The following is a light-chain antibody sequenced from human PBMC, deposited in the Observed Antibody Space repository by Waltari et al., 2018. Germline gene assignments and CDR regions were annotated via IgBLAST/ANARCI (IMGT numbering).Light chain of an antibody. Sequence: QSALTQPASVSGSPGQSITISCTGTSSDVGGYNYVSLFQHHPGRAPKLMIYDVSKRPSVVSNRFSGSKSGNAASLTISGLQAEDEADYYCSSYTSISTLVFGVGTKVTVL. CDR1: SSDVGGYNY. V-gene: IGLV2-14*03. CDR3: SSYTSISTLV. CDR2: DVS. J-gene: IGLJ3*02.